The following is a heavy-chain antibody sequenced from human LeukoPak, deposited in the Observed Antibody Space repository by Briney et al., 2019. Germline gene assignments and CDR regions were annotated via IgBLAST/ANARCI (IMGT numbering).Heavy chain of an antibody. Sequence: SETLSLTCTVSGYSISSGYYWGWIRQPPGKGQEWIGSIYHSGSTYYNPSLKSRVTISVDTSKNQFSLKLSSVTAADTAVYYCASISRVGWELLRPADAFAIWGQGTMVTVSS. V-gene: IGHV4-38-2*02. D-gene: IGHD1-26*01. J-gene: IGHJ3*02. CDR1: GYSISSGYY. CDR3: ASISRVGWELLRPADAFAI. CDR2: IYHSGST.